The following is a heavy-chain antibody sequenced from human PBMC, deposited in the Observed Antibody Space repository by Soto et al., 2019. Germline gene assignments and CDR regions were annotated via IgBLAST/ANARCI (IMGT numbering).Heavy chain of an antibody. CDR3: AKEIGGGDSGFAY. D-gene: IGHD2-21*02. V-gene: IGHV3-74*01. CDR2: INSDGIGT. J-gene: IGHJ4*02. Sequence: GGSLRLSCAASGFTFSSYWMHWVRQSPGKGLVWVSRINSDGIGTSYADSVKGRFTISRDNAKNTLYLQMNILRAEDTAVYYCAKEIGGGDSGFAYWGQGTLVTVSS. CDR1: GFTFSSYW.